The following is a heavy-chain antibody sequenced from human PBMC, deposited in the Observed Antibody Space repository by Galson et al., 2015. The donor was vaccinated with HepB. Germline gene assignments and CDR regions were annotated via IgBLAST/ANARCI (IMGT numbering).Heavy chain of an antibody. J-gene: IGHJ6*02. D-gene: IGHD3-22*01. CDR3: AKDQSSGSHYYGMDV. Sequence: TLSLTCTVSRGSISSGGYYWNWIRQHPGMGLEWIGFISYSGNTYYNPSLESRVSISVDTAKNHFSLKLSSVTAADSAVYYCAKDQSSGSHYYGMDVWGQGTTVTVSS. CDR2: ISYSGNT. V-gene: IGHV4-31*03. CDR1: RGSISSGGYY.